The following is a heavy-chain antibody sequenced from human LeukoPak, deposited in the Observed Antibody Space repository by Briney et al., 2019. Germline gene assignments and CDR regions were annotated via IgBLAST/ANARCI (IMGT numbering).Heavy chain of an antibody. V-gene: IGHV4-61*02. CDR1: GGSISSGSYY. CDR3: ARAGADTAMVKYYYYYMDV. J-gene: IGHJ6*03. D-gene: IGHD5-18*01. CDR2: IYTSGST. Sequence: NPSETLSLTCTVSGGSISSGSYYWSWIRQPAGKGLEWIGRIYTSGSTNYHPSLTSRVTISVDTSKNQFSLKLSSVTAVDTAVYYCARAGADTAMVKYYYYYMDVWGKGTTVTISS.